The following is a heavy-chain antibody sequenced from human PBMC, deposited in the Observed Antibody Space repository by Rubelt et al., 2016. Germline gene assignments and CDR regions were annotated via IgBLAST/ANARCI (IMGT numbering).Heavy chain of an antibody. V-gene: IGHV4-4*07. CDR3: AREASTTYYDFWSGKNWFDP. CDR2: GST. Sequence: GSTNYNPSLKSRVTMSVDTSKNQFSLKLSSVTAADTAVYYCAREASTTYYDFWSGKNWFDPWGQGTLVTVSS. J-gene: IGHJ5*02. D-gene: IGHD3-3*01.